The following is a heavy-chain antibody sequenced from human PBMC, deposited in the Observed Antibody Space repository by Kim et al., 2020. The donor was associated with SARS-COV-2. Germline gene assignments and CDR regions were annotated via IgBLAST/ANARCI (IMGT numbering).Heavy chain of an antibody. CDR2: ISGDGGST. CDR3: AKDLSASTLLLWFGELFPPQYYYYGMDV. D-gene: IGHD3-10*01. V-gene: IGHV3-43*02. J-gene: IGHJ6*02. CDR1: GFTFDDYA. Sequence: GGSLRLSCAASGFTFDDYAMHWVRQAPGKGLEWVSLISGDGGSTYYADSVKGRFTISRDNSKNSLYLQMNSLRTEDTALYYCAKDLSASTLLLWFGELFPPQYYYYGMDVWGQGTTVTVSS.